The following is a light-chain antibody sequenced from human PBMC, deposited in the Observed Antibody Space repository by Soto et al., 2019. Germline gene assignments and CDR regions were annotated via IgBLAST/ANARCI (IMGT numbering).Light chain of an antibody. CDR3: AAWDDSRYV. J-gene: IGLJ1*01. CDR1: SSNIGSNT. V-gene: IGLV1-44*01. CDR2: SNN. Sequence: QSVLTQPPLASGTPGQRVTISCSGSSSNIGSNTVNWYQQLPGTAPKLLIYSNNQRPSGVHDRFSGSKSGTSASLAISGLQSEDEADYYCAAWDDSRYVFGTGTKLTVL.